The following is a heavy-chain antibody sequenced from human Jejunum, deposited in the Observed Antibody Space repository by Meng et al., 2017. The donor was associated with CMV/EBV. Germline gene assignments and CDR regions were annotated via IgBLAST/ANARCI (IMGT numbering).Heavy chain of an antibody. CDR3: AKVLALPFRGNIRRISNYYGMDV. D-gene: IGHD1/OR15-1a*01. J-gene: IGHJ6*02. V-gene: IGHV3-23*01. Sequence: MTAVRQGPGKGLEWVSSINSGDNTEYSESVKGRFTISRDNSKNTLYLQMNSLRVEDTAVYYCAKVLALPFRGNIRRISNYYGMDVWGQGTTVTVSS. CDR2: INSGDNT.